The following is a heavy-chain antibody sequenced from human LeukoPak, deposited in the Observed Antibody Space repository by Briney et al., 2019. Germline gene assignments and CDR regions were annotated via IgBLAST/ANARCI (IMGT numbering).Heavy chain of an antibody. CDR1: GGSISSYY. CDR2: IYYSGST. D-gene: IGHD2-2*02. J-gene: IGHJ5*02. CDR3: ARLGASYTPLGWFDP. Sequence: PSETLSLTCTVSGGSISSYYWSWIRQPPGKGLEWIGYIYYSGSTNYNPSLKSRVTISVDTSKNQFSLKLSSVTAADTAVYYCARLGASYTPLGWFDPWGQGTLVTVSS. V-gene: IGHV4-59*01.